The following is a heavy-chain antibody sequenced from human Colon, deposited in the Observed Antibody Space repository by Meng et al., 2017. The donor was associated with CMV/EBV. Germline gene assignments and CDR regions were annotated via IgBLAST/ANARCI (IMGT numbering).Heavy chain of an antibody. Sequence: SETLSLTCSVSGGSVSSGSYFWSWIRQPPGKGLEWIGYISNSGSAKYNPSLKSRVTISLDTSKNQFSLKLSSVSAADTAMYYCARTYYYESSAYYSYYYHSGMDVWGQGSPVTVSS. CDR2: ISNSGSA. D-gene: IGHD3-22*01. V-gene: IGHV4-61*01. CDR1: GGSVSSGSYF. CDR3: ARTYYYESSAYYSYYYHSGMDV. J-gene: IGHJ6*02.